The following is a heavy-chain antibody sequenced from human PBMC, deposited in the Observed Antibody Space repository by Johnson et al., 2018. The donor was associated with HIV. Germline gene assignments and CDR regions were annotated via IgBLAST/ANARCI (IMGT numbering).Heavy chain of an antibody. CDR1: GFTFSSYA. J-gene: IGHJ3*02. V-gene: IGHV3-64*01. Sequence: EQLVESGGGVVQPGRSLRLSCAASGFTFSSYAMHWVRQAPGKGLEYVSAISSNGGSTYYANSVKGRFTISRDNSKNTLYLQMGSLRAEDMAVYYCARGWELLTPAFDIWGQGTMVTVSS. D-gene: IGHD1-26*01. CDR3: ARGWELLTPAFDI. CDR2: ISSNGGST.